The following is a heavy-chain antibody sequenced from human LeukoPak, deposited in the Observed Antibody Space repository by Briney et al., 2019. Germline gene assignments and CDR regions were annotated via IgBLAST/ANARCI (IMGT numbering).Heavy chain of an antibody. V-gene: IGHV4-39*07. D-gene: IGHD2-2*01. J-gene: IGHJ3*02. CDR1: GGSISSSSYY. Sequence: SETLSLTCTVSGGSISSSSYYWGWIRQPPGKGLEWIGSIYYSGSTNYNPSLKSRVTISVDTSKNQFSLKLSSVTAADTAVYYCARACSSTSCYAFDIWGQGTMVTVSS. CDR3: ARACSSTSCYAFDI. CDR2: IYYSGST.